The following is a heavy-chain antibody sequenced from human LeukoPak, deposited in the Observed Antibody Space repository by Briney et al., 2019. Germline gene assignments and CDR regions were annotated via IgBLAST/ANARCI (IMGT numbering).Heavy chain of an antibody. D-gene: IGHD3-22*01. CDR1: GFTFDDYA. CDR3: AKDLSSAITSALVLDV. J-gene: IGHJ6*01. Sequence: PGGSLRLSCVASGFTFDDYAMYWVRHAPGKGLEWLSGITWNKDNIRYAGSVTGRFTISRDNVKNVLYLQMNSLTPEDTALYYCAKDLSSAITSALVLDVWGQGTTVTVS. V-gene: IGHV3-9*01. CDR2: ITWNKDNI.